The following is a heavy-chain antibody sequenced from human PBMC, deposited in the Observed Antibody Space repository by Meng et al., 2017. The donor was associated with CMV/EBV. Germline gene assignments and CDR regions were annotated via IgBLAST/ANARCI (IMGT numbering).Heavy chain of an antibody. V-gene: IGHV1-69*05. CDR3: ARAITKLPKRKIAAAPYYFDS. Sequence: YAISWVRPAPGQGLESMGGIIPIFGTANYAQKFQRTVTITTDESTSTAYMELSSLRSEDTAVYYCARAITKLPKRKIAAAPYYFDSWGQGTLVTVSS. CDR1: YA. D-gene: IGHD6-13*01. J-gene: IGHJ4*02. CDR2: IIPIFGTA.